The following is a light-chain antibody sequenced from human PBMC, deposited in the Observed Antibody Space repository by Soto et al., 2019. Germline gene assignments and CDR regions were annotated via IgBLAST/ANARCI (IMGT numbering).Light chain of an antibody. Sequence: DVQMTQIPSSLSASVGDRVTITCRASQAISNYLAWYQQKPGKPPKFLIYAASALQSGVPSRFSGSGSGTDFTLTISSPQPEDVATYYCQKYNSAPFFGGGTKVEIK. J-gene: IGKJ4*01. CDR2: AAS. CDR3: QKYNSAPF. CDR1: QAISNY. V-gene: IGKV1-27*01.